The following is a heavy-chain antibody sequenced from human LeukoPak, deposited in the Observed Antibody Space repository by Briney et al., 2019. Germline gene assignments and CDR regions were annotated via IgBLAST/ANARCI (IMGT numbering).Heavy chain of an antibody. V-gene: IGHV3-7*01. D-gene: IGHD5-18*01. Sequence: GGSLRLSCAASGFTFSTYWMNWVRQAPGKGLEWVATIKQDGTEKHYVDSVKGRFIISRDSAKNSLYLQMNSLRAEDTAVYYCARDSRYGYSNDYWGQGTLVTVSS. CDR1: GFTFSTYW. J-gene: IGHJ4*02. CDR2: IKQDGTEK. CDR3: ARDSRYGYSNDY.